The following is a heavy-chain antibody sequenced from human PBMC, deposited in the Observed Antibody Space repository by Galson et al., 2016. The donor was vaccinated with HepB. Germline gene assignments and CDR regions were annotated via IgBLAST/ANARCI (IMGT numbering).Heavy chain of an antibody. CDR1: GFTFGDFA. CDR3: AKDKNTAVESFYSGMDV. J-gene: IGHJ6*02. CDR2: ISYHGNDR. Sequence: SLRLSCAASGFTFGDFAMHWVRQGPGKGLEWVTVISYHGNDRYYADSVRGRFTIFRDNSKNSLYLQMNSLTTEDTALYYCAKDKNTAVESFYSGMDVWGQGTTVTVSS. D-gene: IGHD5-18*01. V-gene: IGHV3-30*04.